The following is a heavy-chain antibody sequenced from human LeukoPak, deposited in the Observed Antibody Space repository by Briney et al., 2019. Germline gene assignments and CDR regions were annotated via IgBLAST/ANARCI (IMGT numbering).Heavy chain of an antibody. V-gene: IGHV1-8*02. J-gene: IGHJ5*02. CDR2: MNPNSGNT. D-gene: IGHD3-10*01. CDR3: ARAPRITMVRGVIYWFDP. Sequence: ASVKVSCKASGYTFTSYDINWVRQATGQGLEWMGWMNPNSGNTGYAQKFQGRVTITRNTSISTAYMELSSLRSEDTAVYYCARAPRITMVRGVIYWFDPWGQGTLVTVFS. CDR1: GYTFTSYD.